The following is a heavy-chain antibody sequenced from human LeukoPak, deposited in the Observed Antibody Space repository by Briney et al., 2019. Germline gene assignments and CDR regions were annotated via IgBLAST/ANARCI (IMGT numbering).Heavy chain of an antibody. V-gene: IGHV4-4*07. CDR1: GGSISSYY. J-gene: IGHJ4*02. CDR3: AGGEGITGTWDDY. D-gene: IGHD1-20*01. Sequence: PSETPSPPCTVPGGSISSYYWSWIRQPAREGPEWIGRIYTSGSTNYNPSLKSRVTMSVDTSKNQFSLKLSSVTAADTAVYYCAGGEGITGTWDDYWGQGTLVTVSS. CDR2: IYTSGST.